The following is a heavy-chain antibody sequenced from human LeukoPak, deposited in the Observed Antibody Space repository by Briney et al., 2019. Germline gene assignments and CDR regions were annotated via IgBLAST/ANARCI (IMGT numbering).Heavy chain of an antibody. CDR2: IYYSGTT. V-gene: IGHV4-39*07. D-gene: IGHD3-10*01. Sequence: SETLSLTCTLSGGSISTSIYYWGWVRQPPDKGLEWIGSIYYSGTTHYNPSLKSRVTISVDTSKNQFSLRLTSVSAADTAVYYCVRGPYGSGISNWFDPWGQGTQVIVSS. J-gene: IGHJ5*02. CDR1: GGSISTSIYY. CDR3: VRGPYGSGISNWFDP.